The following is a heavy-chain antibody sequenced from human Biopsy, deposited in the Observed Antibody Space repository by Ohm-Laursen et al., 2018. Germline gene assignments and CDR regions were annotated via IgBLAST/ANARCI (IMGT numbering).Heavy chain of an antibody. CDR1: GYTLNELS. Sequence: ASVKVSCNVSGYTLNELSMHWVRQVPGKGLEWMGGFAPENGKTVYAQNFQARVSLTEDTSTDTAYMELRSLRSEDKAVYYCAADINVWNVNYWGQGTQVTVSS. V-gene: IGHV1-24*01. CDR2: FAPENGKT. J-gene: IGHJ4*02. CDR3: AADINVWNVNY. D-gene: IGHD1-1*01.